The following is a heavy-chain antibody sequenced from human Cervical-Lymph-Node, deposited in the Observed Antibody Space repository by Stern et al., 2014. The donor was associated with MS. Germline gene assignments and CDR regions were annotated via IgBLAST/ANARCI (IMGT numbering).Heavy chain of an antibody. Sequence: QVQLVQSGAEVKKPGASVKVSCTASGYTFTGFFLHWVRQAPGQGLEWVGWINPNTGVPKSAQKFQGWVPLTRETSINTVYMELNRLKSDDTAVFYCARGYPFFDNWGQGTLVTVSS. CDR3: ARGYPFFDN. J-gene: IGHJ4*02. V-gene: IGHV1-2*04. CDR1: GYTFTGFF. CDR2: INPNTGVP. D-gene: IGHD2-15*01.